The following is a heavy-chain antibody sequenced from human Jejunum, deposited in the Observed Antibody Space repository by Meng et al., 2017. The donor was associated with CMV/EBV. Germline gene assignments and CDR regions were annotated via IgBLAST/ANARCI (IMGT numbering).Heavy chain of an antibody. J-gene: IGHJ2*01. D-gene: IGHD4/OR15-4a*01. V-gene: IGHV3-33*06. CDR1: GFTFRTSL. CDR3: AKGMSWGTNSYHFDL. Sequence: SGFTFRTSLMHWVRQAPGKGLEWVAVIWSDGSSQYYADSVEGRFIISRDNSKNTLYLQMNSLRVEDTAVYYCAKGMSWGTNSYHFDLWGRGSLVTVSS. CDR2: IWSDGSSQ.